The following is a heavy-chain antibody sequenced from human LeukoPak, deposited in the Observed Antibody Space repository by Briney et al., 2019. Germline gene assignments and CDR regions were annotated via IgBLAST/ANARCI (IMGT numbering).Heavy chain of an antibody. D-gene: IGHD2-2*01. V-gene: IGHV4-39*01. CDR3: ARVNEATSCYGCTDYYYAMDV. J-gene: IGHJ6*02. CDR1: GGSISSDSDY. CDR2: IYYSGTT. Sequence: PSETLSLTCTVSGGSISSDSDYWGWIRQPPGKGLEWIGSIYYSGTTYYNSSLTSRVTMSVDTSKNQFSLKLSSVTAADTAVYYCARVNEATSCYGCTDYYYAMDVWGQGATVTVSS.